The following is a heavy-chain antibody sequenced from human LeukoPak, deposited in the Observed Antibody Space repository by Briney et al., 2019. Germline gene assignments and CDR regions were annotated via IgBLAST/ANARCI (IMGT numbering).Heavy chain of an antibody. Sequence: ASVKVSCKASGYTFTSYAMHCVRQAPGQRLEWMGWSNAGNGNTKYSQEFQGRVTITRDTSASTAYMELSSLRSEDMAVYYCARVRLRVTRFDAFDIWGQGTMVTVSS. CDR2: SNAGNGNT. J-gene: IGHJ3*02. D-gene: IGHD2-21*02. CDR3: ARVRLRVTRFDAFDI. CDR1: GYTFTSYA. V-gene: IGHV1-3*02.